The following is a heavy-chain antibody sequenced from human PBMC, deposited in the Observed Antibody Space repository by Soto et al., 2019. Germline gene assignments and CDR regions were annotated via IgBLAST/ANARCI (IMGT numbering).Heavy chain of an antibody. CDR2: IWYDGSNK. CDR1: GFTFSSYG. J-gene: IGHJ6*03. D-gene: IGHD1-7*01. V-gene: IGHV3-33*08. Sequence: GGSLRLSCAASGFTFSSYGMHWVRQAPGKGLEWVAVIWYDGSNKYYADSVKGRFTISRDNSKNTLYLQMNSLRAEDTAVYYCARVGLTGTTPYYYSYYYMDVWGKGTTVTVSS. CDR3: ARVGLTGTTPYYYSYYYMDV.